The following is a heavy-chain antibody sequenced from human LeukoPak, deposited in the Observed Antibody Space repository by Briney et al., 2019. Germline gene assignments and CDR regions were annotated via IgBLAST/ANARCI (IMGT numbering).Heavy chain of an antibody. CDR3: ARGPHYALGIYFDY. D-gene: IGHD7-27*01. Sequence: SETLSLTCAVYGGSFSSYYWSWIRQPAGKGLEWIGRIYTSGSTNYNPSLKSRVTMSVDTSKNQFSLKLSSVTAADTAVYYCARGPHYALGIYFDYWGQGTLFTVSS. CDR1: GGSFSSYY. V-gene: IGHV4-59*10. J-gene: IGHJ4*02. CDR2: IYTSGST.